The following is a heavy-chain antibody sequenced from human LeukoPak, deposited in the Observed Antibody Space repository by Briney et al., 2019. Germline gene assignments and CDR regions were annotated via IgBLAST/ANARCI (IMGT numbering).Heavy chain of an antibody. D-gene: IGHD2-2*01. V-gene: IGHV5-51*01. J-gene: IGHJ5*02. CDR1: GYSFANYG. CDR3: ARQDRLPAAMTGRFDP. CDR2: IYPGDSDT. Sequence: GESLKISCKGSGYSFANYGIGWVRQMSGKGLEWMGMIYPGDSDTRYSPSFQAQVSISADKSISTAYLQWSSLKASDTAMYYCARQDRLPAAMTGRFDPWGQGTLVTVSS.